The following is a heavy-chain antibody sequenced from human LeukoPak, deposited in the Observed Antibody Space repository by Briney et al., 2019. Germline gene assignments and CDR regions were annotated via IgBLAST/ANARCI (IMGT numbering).Heavy chain of an antibody. Sequence: GGSLRLSCAASGFTFSSYWMSWVRQAPGKGLEWVANIKQDGSEKYYVDSVKGRFTISRDNAKNSLYLQMNSLRAEDTAVYCCARTRLRYFDWLLYDAFDIWGQGTMVTVSS. CDR2: IKQDGSEK. V-gene: IGHV3-7*01. CDR3: ARTRLRYFDWLLYDAFDI. J-gene: IGHJ3*02. CDR1: GFTFSSYW. D-gene: IGHD3-9*01.